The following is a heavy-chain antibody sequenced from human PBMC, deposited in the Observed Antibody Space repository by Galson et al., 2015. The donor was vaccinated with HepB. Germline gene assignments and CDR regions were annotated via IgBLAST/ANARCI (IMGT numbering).Heavy chain of an antibody. D-gene: IGHD2-21*02. J-gene: IGHJ6*02. V-gene: IGHV3-30*02. CDR2: IRYDGTDK. Sequence: SLRLSCAASGFTFSDNGIHWVRQAPGKGLEWVAFIRYDGTDKYYADSVEDRFTISRDSSKNTLFLHMNSLRPEDTAVYYCARPIVVVTAPYYYGMDVWGQGTTVTVSS. CDR3: ARPIVVVTAPYYYGMDV. CDR1: GFTFSDNG.